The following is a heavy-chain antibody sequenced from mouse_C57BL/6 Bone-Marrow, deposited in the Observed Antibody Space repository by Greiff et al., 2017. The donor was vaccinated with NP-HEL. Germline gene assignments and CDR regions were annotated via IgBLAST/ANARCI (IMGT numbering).Heavy chain of an antibody. CDR3: TTLDGSSPYWYFDV. V-gene: IGHV14-4*01. J-gene: IGHJ1*03. D-gene: IGHD1-1*01. CDR1: GFNFKDDY. CDR2: IDPENGDT. Sequence: DVKLQESGAELVRPGASVKLSCTASGFNFKDDYMPWVKQRPEQGLEWIGWIDPENGDTEYASKFQGKATITADTSSNTAYLQLSSLTSEDTAVYYWTTLDGSSPYWYFDVWGTGTTVTVSS.